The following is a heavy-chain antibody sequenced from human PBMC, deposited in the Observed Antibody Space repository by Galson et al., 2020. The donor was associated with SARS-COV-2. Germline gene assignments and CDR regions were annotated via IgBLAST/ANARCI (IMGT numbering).Heavy chain of an antibody. D-gene: IGHD3-3*01. J-gene: IGHJ4*02. V-gene: IGHV4-39*01. CDR2: IYYSGST. Sequence: SETLSLTCTVSGGSISSSSYYWGWIRQPPGKGLEWLGSIYYSGSTYYNPSLKSRVTISVDTSKNQFSLKLSSVTAADTAVYYCARLSITTRRGVFDYWGQGTLVTVSS. CDR3: ARLSITTRRGVFDY. CDR1: GGSISSSSYY.